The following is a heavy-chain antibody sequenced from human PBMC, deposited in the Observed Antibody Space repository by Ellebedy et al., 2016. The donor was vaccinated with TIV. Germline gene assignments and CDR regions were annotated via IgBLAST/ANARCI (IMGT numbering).Heavy chain of an antibody. CDR2: INQDGTKK. J-gene: IGHJ6*02. V-gene: IGHV3-7*03. CDR1: GFTFSTYW. Sequence: PGGSLRLSCSASGFTFSTYWMHWVRQAPGKGLEWVANINQDGTKKSYVASVKGRFTISRDNTNNSLSLQMNSLRAEDTAVYYCARALDVWGQGTTVIVSS. CDR3: ARALDV.